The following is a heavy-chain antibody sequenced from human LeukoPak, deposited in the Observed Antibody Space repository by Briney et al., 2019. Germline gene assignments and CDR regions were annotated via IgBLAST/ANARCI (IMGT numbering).Heavy chain of an antibody. V-gene: IGHV1-8*01. CDR1: GYTFTSYD. D-gene: IGHD4-17*01. CDR3: ATAFTVTTDYYHYMAV. Sequence: ASVKVSCKASGYTFTSYDINWVRQATGQGLEWMGWMNPNSGNTGYAQKFQGRVTMTRNTSISTAYMELSSLRSEDTAVYYCATAFTVTTDYYHYMAVWGKGTTVTVSS. CDR2: MNPNSGNT. J-gene: IGHJ6*03.